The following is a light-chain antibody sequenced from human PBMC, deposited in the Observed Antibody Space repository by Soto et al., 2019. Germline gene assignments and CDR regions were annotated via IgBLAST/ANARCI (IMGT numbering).Light chain of an antibody. V-gene: IGLV1-47*01. CDR1: STNIGSNY. Sequence: QLVLTQPPSASGTPGQRVTISCSGSSTNIGSNYVYWYQQLPGTAPKLLIYRNNQRPSGVPDRFSGSKFGTSASLAISGLRSEDEADYYCAAWDDSLSGRKVFGGGTKVTVL. CDR3: AAWDDSLSGRKV. CDR2: RNN. J-gene: IGLJ2*01.